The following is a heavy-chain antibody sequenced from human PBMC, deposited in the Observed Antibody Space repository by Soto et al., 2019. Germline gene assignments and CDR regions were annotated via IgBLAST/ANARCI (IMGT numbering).Heavy chain of an antibody. Sequence: SETLSLTCTVSGGSVSSGSYYWSWIRQPPGKGLEWIGYIYYSGSTNYNPSLKSRVTISVDTSKNQFSLKLSSVTAADTAVYYRARGASGSYYVVYWGQGTPVPVSS. D-gene: IGHD1-26*01. CDR1: GGSVSSGSYY. J-gene: IGHJ4*02. CDR3: ARGASGSYYVVY. CDR2: IYYSGST. V-gene: IGHV4-61*01.